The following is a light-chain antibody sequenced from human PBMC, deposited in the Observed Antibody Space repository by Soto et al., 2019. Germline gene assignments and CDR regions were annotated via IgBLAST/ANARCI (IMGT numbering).Light chain of an antibody. Sequence: QSALTQPASVTGSPEQSNTISCTGKSRDVEGYNYVAWYQQHQGKAPKLMIYDVSNRPSGVSNRFFGSKSGNTAFLTISGLHAEDEADYFCSSYTNRSTLGVFGTGTKVTVL. CDR3: SSYTNRSTLGV. J-gene: IGLJ1*01. CDR2: DVS. V-gene: IGLV2-14*01. CDR1: SRDVEGYNY.